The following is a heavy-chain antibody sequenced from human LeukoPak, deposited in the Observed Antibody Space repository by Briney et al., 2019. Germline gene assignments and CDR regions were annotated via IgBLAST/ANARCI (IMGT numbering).Heavy chain of an antibody. J-gene: IGHJ4*02. Sequence: ASVKVSCKASGYTFTGYYMHWVRQVPGQGLEWMGWINPNNGGTNYAQKFQGRVTMTRDTSISTAYMELSRLRSDDTAVYYCARDSGTSAVGNWGQGTLVTVSS. CDR1: GYTFTGYY. V-gene: IGHV1-2*02. CDR3: ARDSGTSAVGN. D-gene: IGHD2-15*01. CDR2: INPNNGGT.